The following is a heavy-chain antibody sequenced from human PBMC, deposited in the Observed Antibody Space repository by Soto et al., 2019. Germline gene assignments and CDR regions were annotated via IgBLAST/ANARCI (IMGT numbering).Heavy chain of an antibody. CDR2: INPNSGGT. CDR1: GYTFTGYY. CDR3: ARERELYSSSFDY. Sequence: ASVKVSCKASGYTFTGYYMHWVRQAPGQGLEWMRWINPNSGGTNYAQKFQGWVTMTRDTSISTAYMELSRLRSDDTAVYYCARERELYSSSFDYWGQGTLVTVSS. J-gene: IGHJ4*02. V-gene: IGHV1-2*04. D-gene: IGHD6-6*01.